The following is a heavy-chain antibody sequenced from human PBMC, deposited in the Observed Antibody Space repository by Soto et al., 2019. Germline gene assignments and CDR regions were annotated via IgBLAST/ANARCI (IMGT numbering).Heavy chain of an antibody. V-gene: IGHV3-48*01. CDR3: SRGRYCTRNRCFDAFDI. CDR2: ISSGSSTI. D-gene: IGHD2-8*01. J-gene: IGHJ3*02. CDR1: GFRFSDYS. Sequence: GGSLRLSCAASGFRFSDYSMNWVRQDTRKGLEWVSYISSGSSTINYAHSVKGRFVISRDNAKNSLSLQMDSLRGEDTAVYYCSRGRYCTRNRCFDAFDISGEAIMVTVSS.